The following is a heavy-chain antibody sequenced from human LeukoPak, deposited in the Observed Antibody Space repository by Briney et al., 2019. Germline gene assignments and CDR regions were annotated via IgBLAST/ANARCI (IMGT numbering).Heavy chain of an antibody. J-gene: IGHJ4*02. CDR2: IHSSGRT. CDR3: ARRRIYCTSTSCYGCFDH. D-gene: IGHD2-2*01. CDR1: GGSISNYY. V-gene: IGHV4-59*08. Sequence: PSETLSLTCTVSGGSISNYYWSWIRQPPGKGLEWIAYIHSSGRTNYNPSLKSRVTISVATSKNQFSLKLSSVTAADTAVYYCARRRIYCTSTSCYGCFDHWGQGTLVTVSS.